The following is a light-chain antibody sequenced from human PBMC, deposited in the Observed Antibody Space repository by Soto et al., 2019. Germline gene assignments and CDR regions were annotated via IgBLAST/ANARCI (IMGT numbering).Light chain of an antibody. V-gene: IGKV3-11*01. J-gene: IGKJ5*01. CDR1: QYINTR. CDR2: QTS. Sequence: EIVLTQSPATLSSFPGDRVTLSCRASQYINTRLAWYQHRPGQSPRLLIYQTSLRAAGIPARFSGSGSGTDFTLTISSLEPEDFAVYYCQQRSNWPPEITFGQGTRLEIK. CDR3: QQRSNWPPEIT.